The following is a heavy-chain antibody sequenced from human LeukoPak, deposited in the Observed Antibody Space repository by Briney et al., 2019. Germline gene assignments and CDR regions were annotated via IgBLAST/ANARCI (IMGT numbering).Heavy chain of an antibody. CDR1: GGSFSGYY. D-gene: IGHD6-19*01. J-gene: IGHJ4*02. CDR2: IYTSGST. Sequence: SETLSFTCAVYGGSFSGYYWSWIRQPPGKGLEWIGRIYTSGSTNYNPSLKSRVTMSVDTSKNQFSLKLSSVTAADTAVYYCARENSSGFDYWGQGTLVTVSS. CDR3: ARENSSGFDY. V-gene: IGHV4-59*10.